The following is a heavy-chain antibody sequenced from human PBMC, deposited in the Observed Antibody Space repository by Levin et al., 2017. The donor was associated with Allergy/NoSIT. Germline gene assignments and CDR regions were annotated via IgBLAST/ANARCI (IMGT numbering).Heavy chain of an antibody. CDR1: GLTFSSYG. D-gene: IGHD1-26*01. CDR3: AKGLSSGSPYRAFDM. J-gene: IGHJ3*02. CDR2: ISYDGSNK. Sequence: GESLKISCVASGLTFSSYGMHWVRQAPGKGLEWVAVISYDGSNKYYVDSVKGRFTISRDNSKNTLYLQMNSLRAEDTAVYYCAKGLSSGSPYRAFDMWGQGTMVTVSS. V-gene: IGHV3-30*18.